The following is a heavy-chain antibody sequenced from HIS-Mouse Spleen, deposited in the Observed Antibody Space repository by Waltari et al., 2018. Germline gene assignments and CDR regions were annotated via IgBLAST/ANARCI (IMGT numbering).Heavy chain of an antibody. D-gene: IGHD6-13*01. J-gene: IGHJ2*01. CDR1: GGSISSSSYY. Sequence: QLQLQESGPGLVKPSETLSLTGTVSGGSISSSSYYWGWLGQPPGKGLGWIGSIYYSGSTYYNPSLKSRVTISVDTSKNQFSLKLSSVTAADTAVYYCAREIPYSSSWYDWYFDLWGRGTLVTVSS. V-gene: IGHV4-39*07. CDR3: AREIPYSSSWYDWYFDL. CDR2: IYYSGST.